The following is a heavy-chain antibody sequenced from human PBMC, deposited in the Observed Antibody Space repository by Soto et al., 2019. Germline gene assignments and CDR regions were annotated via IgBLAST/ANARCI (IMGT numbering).Heavy chain of an antibody. V-gene: IGHV3-23*01. CDR3: AKTGSGWYYFCD. J-gene: IGHJ4*02. CDR1: GFTFSSYA. Sequence: GGSLRLSCAASGFTFSSYAMSWVRQAPGKGLEWVSTISGSGGSTYYADSVKGRFTIFRDNSKNTLYLQMNSLRAEDTAVYYCAKTGSGWYYFCDWGKGTLVPVSS. CDR2: ISGSGGST. D-gene: IGHD6-25*01.